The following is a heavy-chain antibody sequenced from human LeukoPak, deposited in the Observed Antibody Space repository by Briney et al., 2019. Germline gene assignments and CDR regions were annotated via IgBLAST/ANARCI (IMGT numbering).Heavy chain of an antibody. CDR1: GLTFSSNA. CDR2: IGTSVSDT. J-gene: IGHJ4*02. Sequence: GSLRLSCAASGLTFSSNALSWVRQAPGKGLGWVSVIGTSVSDTYYADSVKGRFTISRDNSKNTVYLQLNSLRAEDTAVYYCAKRVAAPGRTYYFDYWGQGTLVIVSS. V-gene: IGHV3-23*01. D-gene: IGHD6-13*01. CDR3: AKRVAAPGRTYYFDY.